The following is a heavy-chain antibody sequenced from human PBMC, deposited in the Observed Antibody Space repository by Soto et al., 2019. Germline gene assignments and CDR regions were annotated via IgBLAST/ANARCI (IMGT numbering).Heavy chain of an antibody. V-gene: IGHV4-39*01. D-gene: IGHD3-22*01. J-gene: IGHJ6*02. Sequence: QLQLQESGPGLVKPSETLSLTCTVSGGSISSSSYYWGWIRQPPGTGLEWIGSIYYSGSTYYNPSLTSRVTISVDPSKNQFSLKLSSVTTADPAVYYCARQGTSYYDSSGYDYHYYYGMDVWGQGTTVTVSS. CDR2: IYYSGST. CDR3: ARQGTSYYDSSGYDYHYYYGMDV. CDR1: GGSISSSSYY.